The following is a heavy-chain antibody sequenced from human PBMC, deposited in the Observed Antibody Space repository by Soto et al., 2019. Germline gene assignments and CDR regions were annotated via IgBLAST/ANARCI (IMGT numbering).Heavy chain of an antibody. CDR2: ISWNSNII. CDR1: GFTFDDSA. Sequence: EVQLVESGGGLVQPGRSLRLSCAASGFTFDDSAMHWVRRVPGKGLEWVSSISWNSNIIGYADSVKGRFTSSRDNAKNSMYLQMNSLRPEDTALYDGAKGGPDGFCSGGRCYFDYWGQGTLVTVSS. V-gene: IGHV3-9*01. J-gene: IGHJ4*02. D-gene: IGHD2-15*01. CDR3: AKGGPDGFCSGGRCYFDY.